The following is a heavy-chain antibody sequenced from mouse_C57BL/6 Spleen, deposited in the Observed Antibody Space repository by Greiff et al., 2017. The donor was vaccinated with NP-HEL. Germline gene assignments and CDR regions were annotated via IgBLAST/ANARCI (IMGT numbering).Heavy chain of an antibody. D-gene: IGHD1-1*01. CDR3: TRDGGYYYGSLFDY. CDR2: ISSGGDYI. J-gene: IGHJ2*01. V-gene: IGHV5-9-1*02. Sequence: DVMLVESGEGLVKPGGSLKLSCAASGFTFSSYAMSWVRQTPEKRLEWVAYISSGGDYIYYADTVKGRFTISRDNARNTLYLQMSSLKSEDTAMYYCTRDGGYYYGSLFDYWGQGTTLTVSS. CDR1: GFTFSSYA.